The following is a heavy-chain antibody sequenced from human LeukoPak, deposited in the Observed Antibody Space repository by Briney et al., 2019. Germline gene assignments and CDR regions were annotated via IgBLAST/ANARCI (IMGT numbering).Heavy chain of an antibody. J-gene: IGHJ3*02. D-gene: IGHD3-3*01. V-gene: IGHV4-59*01. Sequence: KSSETLSLTCTVSGGSISSYYWSWIRQPPGKGLEWIGYIYYSGSTNYNPSLKSRVTISVDTSKSQFSLKLSSVTAADTAVYYCARSPVGGPSSDAFDIWGQGTMVTVSS. CDR2: IYYSGST. CDR3: ARSPVGGPSSDAFDI. CDR1: GGSISSYY.